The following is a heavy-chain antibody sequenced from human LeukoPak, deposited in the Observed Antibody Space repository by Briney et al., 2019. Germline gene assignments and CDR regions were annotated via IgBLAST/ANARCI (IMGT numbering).Heavy chain of an antibody. CDR3: AKSSVWEIPHAIDY. V-gene: IGHV3-21*04. J-gene: IGHJ4*02. Sequence: GGSLRLSCAASGFTFSSYSMNWVRQAPGKGLEWVSSISSSSSYIYYADSVKGRFTISRDNSKNTLYLQMNSLRAEDTAVFYCAKSSVWEIPHAIDYWGQGTLVTVSS. CDR2: ISSSSSYI. CDR1: GFTFSSYS. D-gene: IGHD1-26*01.